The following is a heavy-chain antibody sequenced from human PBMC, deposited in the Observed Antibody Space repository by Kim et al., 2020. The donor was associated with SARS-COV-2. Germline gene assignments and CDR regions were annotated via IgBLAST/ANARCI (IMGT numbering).Heavy chain of an antibody. CDR2: IVVGSGNT. CDR1: GFTFTSSA. V-gene: IGHV1-58*01. D-gene: IGHD4-17*01. CDR3: AAVDYGDYVVGWGAFDI. J-gene: IGHJ3*02. Sequence: SVKVSCKASGFTFTSSAVQWVRQARGQRLEWIGWIVVGSGNTNYAQKFQERVTITRDMSTSTAYVELSSLRSEDTAVYYCAAVDYGDYVVGWGAFDIWGQGTMVTVSS.